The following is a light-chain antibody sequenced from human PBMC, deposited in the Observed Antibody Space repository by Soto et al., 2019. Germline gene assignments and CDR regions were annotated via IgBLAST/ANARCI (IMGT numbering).Light chain of an antibody. CDR1: NIGGKR. CDR3: QVWDITTDHYV. CDR2: YDS. Sequence: SYELTQPPSVSVAPEKTARLTCGGDNIGGKRVHWYRQKPGQAPVLAIYYDSDRPSGIPERFSGSNSGNTATLTINRVEAGDEADYYCQVWDITTDHYVFGTGTKVTVL. J-gene: IGLJ1*01. V-gene: IGLV3-21*04.